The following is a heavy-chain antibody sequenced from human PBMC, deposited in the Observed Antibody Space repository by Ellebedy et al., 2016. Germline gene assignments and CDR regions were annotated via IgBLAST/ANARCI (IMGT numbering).Heavy chain of an antibody. V-gene: IGHV3-7*01. Sequence: GGSLRLSCAGSGFTFNTHWMSWVRQAPGKGLEWVASIKEDGSDKYDVDSVKGRFTISRENAKSSLYLQMDSLRAEDTAVYYCVRGDLDFWGQGTLVTVSS. CDR1: GFTFNTHW. J-gene: IGHJ4*02. CDR2: IKEDGSDK. CDR3: VRGDLDF.